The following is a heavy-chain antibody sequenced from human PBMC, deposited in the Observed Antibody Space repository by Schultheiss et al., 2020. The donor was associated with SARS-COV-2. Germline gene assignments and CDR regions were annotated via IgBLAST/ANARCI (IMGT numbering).Heavy chain of an antibody. CDR2: ISSSGSTI. D-gene: IGHD6-13*01. Sequence: GGSLRLSCAASGFTFSSYAMHWVRQAPGKGLEWVSYISSSGSTIYYADSVKGRFTISRDNSKNTLYPQMNSLRAEDTAVYYCAKDHAAEGYWGQGTLVTVSS. CDR3: AKDHAAEGY. J-gene: IGHJ4*02. CDR1: GFTFSSYA. V-gene: IGHV3-48*01.